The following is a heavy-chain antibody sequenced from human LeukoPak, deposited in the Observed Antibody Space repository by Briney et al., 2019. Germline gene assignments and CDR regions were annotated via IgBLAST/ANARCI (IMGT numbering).Heavy chain of an antibody. J-gene: IGHJ4*02. D-gene: IGHD6-19*01. CDR1: GGSISSSSYY. Sequence: SETLSLTCTVSGGSISSSSYYWGWIRQPPGKGLEWIGSIYYSGSTYYNPSLKSRVTISVDTSKNQFSLKLSSVTATDTAVYYCARWDSSGWWTVPYRGQGTLVTVSS. V-gene: IGHV4-39*07. CDR2: IYYSGST. CDR3: ARWDSSGWWTVPY.